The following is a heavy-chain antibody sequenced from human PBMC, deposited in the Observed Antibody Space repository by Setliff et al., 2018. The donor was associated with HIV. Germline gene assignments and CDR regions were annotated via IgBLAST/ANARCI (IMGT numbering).Heavy chain of an antibody. CDR2: ISAYNGNT. V-gene: IGHV1-18*01. D-gene: IGHD6-19*01. Sequence: ASVKVSCKASGYTFTSYGISWVRQAPGQGLEWMGWISAYNGNTNYAQKLQGGVTMTTDTSTSTAYMELRSLRSDDTAVYYCASRLAVAGVYWYFDLWGRGTLVTVSS. J-gene: IGHJ2*01. CDR3: ASRLAVAGVYWYFDL. CDR1: GYTFTSYG.